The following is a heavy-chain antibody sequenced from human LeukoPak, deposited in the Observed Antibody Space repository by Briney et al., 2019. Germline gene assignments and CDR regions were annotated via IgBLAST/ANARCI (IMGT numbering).Heavy chain of an antibody. D-gene: IGHD1-26*01. CDR2: ISSSSSTV. CDR3: ARGEDAIVGVPGPNY. CDR1: GFIFSDYS. Sequence: GGSLRLSCAASGFIFSDYSMNWVRQAPGKGLEWVSFISSSSSTVYYADSVKGRFTISRDYANNSLFLQMNGLTAEDTAVYYGARGEDAIVGVPGPNYWGQGTLVSVSS. V-gene: IGHV3-48*01. J-gene: IGHJ4*02.